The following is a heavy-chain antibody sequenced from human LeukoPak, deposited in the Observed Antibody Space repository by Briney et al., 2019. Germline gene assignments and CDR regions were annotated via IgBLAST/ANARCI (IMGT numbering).Heavy chain of an antibody. D-gene: IGHD1-26*01. Sequence: SETLSLTCAVYGGSFSGYYWSWIRQPPGKGLEWIGEINHSGSTNYNPSLKSRVTISVDTSKNQSSLKLSSVTAADTAVYYCARVASGSLDYWGQGTLVTVSS. CDR1: GGSFSGYY. V-gene: IGHV4-34*01. CDR3: ARVASGSLDY. CDR2: INHSGST. J-gene: IGHJ4*02.